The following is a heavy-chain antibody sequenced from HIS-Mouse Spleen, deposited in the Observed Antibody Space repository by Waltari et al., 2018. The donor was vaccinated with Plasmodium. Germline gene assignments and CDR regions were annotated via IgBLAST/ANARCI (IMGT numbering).Heavy chain of an antibody. CDR2: SYHSGST. J-gene: IGHJ4*02. Sequence: QVQLQESGPGLVKPSETLSLTCTVSGGSISSYYWSWIRQPPGKGLEWIGYSYHSGSTNHTPSLKSRVTISVDTSKNQFSLKRSSVTAADTAVYYCARLRYSYGYFDYWGQGTLVTVSS. CDR3: ARLRYSYGYFDY. CDR1: GGSISSYY. V-gene: IGHV4-59*08. D-gene: IGHD5-18*01.